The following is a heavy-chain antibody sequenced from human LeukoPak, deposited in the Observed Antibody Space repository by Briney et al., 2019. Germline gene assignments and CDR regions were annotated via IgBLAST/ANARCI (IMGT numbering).Heavy chain of an antibody. D-gene: IGHD3-22*01. V-gene: IGHV4-39*02. CDR1: GGSVSATTYY. CDR2: IRYRGTT. J-gene: IGHJ4*02. CDR3: ARDCYDSSGYLR. Sequence: PSETLSLTCTVSGGSVSATTYYWGWIRQPPGKGLEWIGSIRYRGTTDYNPSLKSRVNISLDAPKNQFSLKLSSMTAADTAVYYCARDCYDSSGYLRWGKGTLVTVSS.